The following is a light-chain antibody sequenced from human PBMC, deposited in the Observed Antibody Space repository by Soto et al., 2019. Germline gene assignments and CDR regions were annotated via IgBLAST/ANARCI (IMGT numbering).Light chain of an antibody. J-gene: IGKJ2*01. V-gene: IGKV1-5*01. Sequence: DIQMSQSPSTLSAAVGDRVTITCRASQSISSWVAWYQQKPGKAPKLLIYDASSLQSGVPSRFSGSGSGTEFTLPISSLQPDDFATYYCQQYDSYSPYTFGQGTKLEIK. CDR3: QQYDSYSPYT. CDR1: QSISSW. CDR2: DAS.